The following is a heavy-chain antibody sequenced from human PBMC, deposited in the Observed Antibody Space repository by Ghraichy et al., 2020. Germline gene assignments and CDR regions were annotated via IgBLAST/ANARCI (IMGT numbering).Heavy chain of an antibody. CDR1: GGSISSGSYY. D-gene: IGHD6-13*01. V-gene: IGHV4-61*02. CDR3: ANESRIAAAQLGYYYYGMDV. Sequence: SETLSLTCTVSGGSISSGSYYLSWIRQPTGKELEWIGRISTSGSTNYNPSLKSRVTISIDTSKNQFSLKLTSVTAADTAMYYCANESRIAAAQLGYYYYGMDVWGQGTTVTVSS. J-gene: IGHJ6*02. CDR2: ISTSGST.